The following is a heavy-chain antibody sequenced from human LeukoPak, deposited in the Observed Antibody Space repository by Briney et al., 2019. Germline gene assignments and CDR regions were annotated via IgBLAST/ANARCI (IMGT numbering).Heavy chain of an antibody. CDR1: GFTVSSNY. CDR2: IYSGGST. V-gene: IGHV3-53*01. Sequence: PGGSLRLSCAASGFTVSSNYMSWVRQAPGKGLKWVSVIYSGGSTYYADSVKGRFTISRDNSKNTLYLQMNSLRAEDTAVYYCARDSSSSGPFDYWGQGTLVTVSS. CDR3: ARDSSSSGPFDY. J-gene: IGHJ4*02. D-gene: IGHD6-6*01.